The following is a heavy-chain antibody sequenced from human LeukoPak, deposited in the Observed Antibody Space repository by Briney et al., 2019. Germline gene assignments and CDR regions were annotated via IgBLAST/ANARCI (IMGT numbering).Heavy chain of an antibody. CDR1: GYTFTGYY. CDR3: ARVESATPRRYYYYGMDV. V-gene: IGHV1-2*02. Sequence: GASVKVSCKASGYTFTGYYMHWVRQAPGQGLEWMGWINPNSGGTNYAQKFQGRVTMTRDTPISTAYMELSRLRSDDTAVYYCARVESATPRRYYYYGMDVWGQGTTVTVSS. CDR2: INPNSGGT. J-gene: IGHJ6*02. D-gene: IGHD1-26*01.